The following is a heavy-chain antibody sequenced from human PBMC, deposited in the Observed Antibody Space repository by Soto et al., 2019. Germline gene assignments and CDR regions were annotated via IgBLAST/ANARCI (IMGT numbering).Heavy chain of an antibody. J-gene: IGHJ6*02. CDR1: GGTFSSYA. V-gene: IGHV1-69*01. CDR3: ARSQGSSTSLEIYYYYYYGMDV. D-gene: IGHD2-2*01. CDR2: IIPISGTA. Sequence: QVQLVQSGAEVKKPGSSVKVSCKASGGTFSSYAISWVRQAPGQGLEWMGGIIPISGTANYAQKFQDRVTITADESTSTAYMELSSLRSEDTAVYYCARSQGSSTSLEIYYYYYYGMDVWGQGTRVTVSS.